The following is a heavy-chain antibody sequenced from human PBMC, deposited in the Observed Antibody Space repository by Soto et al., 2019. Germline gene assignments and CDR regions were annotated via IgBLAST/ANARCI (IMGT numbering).Heavy chain of an antibody. CDR3: ARDVISACGSSTSCHRWAYNSFDP. J-gene: IGHJ5*02. D-gene: IGHD2-2*01. V-gene: IGHV3-30*04. CDR2: ISPDGRNE. Sequence: QVQLVESGGGVVQPGRSLRLSCAASGFTFNYYAMHWVRQAPGKGLEWVAVISPDGRNEFYVDSVKGRFTISRDNSKNTLYLQMSSLRAEDTAVYYCARDVISACGSSTSCHRWAYNSFDPWGQGTLVTVSS. CDR1: GFTFNYYA.